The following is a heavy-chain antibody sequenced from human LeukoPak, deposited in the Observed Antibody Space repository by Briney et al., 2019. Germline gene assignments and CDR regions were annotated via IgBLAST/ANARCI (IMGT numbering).Heavy chain of an antibody. CDR2: IIPIFGTA. V-gene: IGHV1-69*05. Sequence: SVKVSCKASVGTLSSYAISWVRQAPGQAREWVGRIIPIFGTANYAQKFQGRVTITTDESTSTAYMELSSLRSEYAAVYYCARAPYSGSYRSGAFDIWGQGTMVTVSS. CDR1: VGTLSSYA. J-gene: IGHJ3*02. CDR3: ARAPYSGSYRSGAFDI. D-gene: IGHD1-26*01.